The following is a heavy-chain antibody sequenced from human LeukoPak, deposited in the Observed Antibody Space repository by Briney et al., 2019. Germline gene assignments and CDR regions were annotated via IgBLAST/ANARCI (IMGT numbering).Heavy chain of an antibody. Sequence: GGSLRLSCEAFGFTLITYWMHWVRQAPGKGLVWVSRINADGSSTSYADSVKGRFTISRDNAKNTLYLQMNSLRAEDTAVYYCARDPDSGYYYHWGQGTLVTVSS. CDR3: ARDPDSGYYYH. CDR2: INADGSST. V-gene: IGHV3-74*01. CDR1: GFTLITYW. J-gene: IGHJ4*02. D-gene: IGHD3-22*01.